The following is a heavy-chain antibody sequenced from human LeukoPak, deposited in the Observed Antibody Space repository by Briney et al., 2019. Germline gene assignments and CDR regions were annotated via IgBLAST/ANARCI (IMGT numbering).Heavy chain of an antibody. CDR2: INPNSGGT. CDR3: AREAESGSYSPFDY. D-gene: IGHD1-26*01. CDR1: GYTFTGYY. J-gene: IGHJ4*02. Sequence: ASVKVSCKASGYTFTGYYMHWVRQAPGQGLEWMGWINPNSGGTNYARKFQGWVTMTRDTSISTAYMELSRLRSDDTAVYYCAREAESGSYSPFDYWGQGTLVTVSS. V-gene: IGHV1-2*04.